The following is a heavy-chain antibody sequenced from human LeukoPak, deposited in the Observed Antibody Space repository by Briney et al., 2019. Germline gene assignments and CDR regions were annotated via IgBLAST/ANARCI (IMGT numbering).Heavy chain of an antibody. Sequence: GGSLRLSCAASGFTFSDYYMSWIRQAPGKGLEWVSYISSSGSTIYYADSVKGRFTISRDNAKNSLYLQMNSLRAEDTAVYYCAQWRLRGLFDFSGQGTLVTVSS. J-gene: IGHJ4*02. V-gene: IGHV3-11*04. CDR2: ISSSGSTI. CDR3: AQWRLRGLFDF. CDR1: GFTFSDYY. D-gene: IGHD3-16*01.